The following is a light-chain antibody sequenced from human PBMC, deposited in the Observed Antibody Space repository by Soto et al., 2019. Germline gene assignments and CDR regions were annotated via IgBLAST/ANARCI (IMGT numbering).Light chain of an antibody. CDR2: GNN. Sequence: QSVLTQPPSVSGAPGQRVTISCTGSSSNIGAGYDVHWYQHLPGTAPKLLIYGNNNRPSGVPDRVSGSKSGTSASLAITGLQAEDEAEYYCQSYDSSLSVVVFGGGTKLTVL. V-gene: IGLV1-40*01. CDR1: SSNIGAGYD. J-gene: IGLJ2*01. CDR3: QSYDSSLSVVV.